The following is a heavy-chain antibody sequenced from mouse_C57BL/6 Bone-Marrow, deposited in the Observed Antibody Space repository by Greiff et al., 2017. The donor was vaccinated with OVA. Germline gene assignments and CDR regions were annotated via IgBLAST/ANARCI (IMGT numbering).Heavy chain of an antibody. J-gene: IGHJ2*01. Sequence: VQLQQPGAELVKPGASVKLSCKASGYTFTSYWMHWVKQRPGQGLEWIGMIHPNSGSTNYNEKFKSKATLTVDKSSSTAYMQLSSLTSEDSAVYYCALYDYDDDYWGQGTTLTVSS. V-gene: IGHV1-64*01. D-gene: IGHD2-4*01. CDR2: IHPNSGST. CDR1: GYTFTSYW. CDR3: ALYDYDDDY.